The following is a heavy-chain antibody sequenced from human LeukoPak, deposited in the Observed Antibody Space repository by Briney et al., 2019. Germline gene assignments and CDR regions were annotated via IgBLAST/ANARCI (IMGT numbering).Heavy chain of an antibody. CDR1: GFSFSSFA. V-gene: IGHV3-21*01. D-gene: IGHD3-10*01. J-gene: IGHJ4*02. CDR2: MSSGGTYI. CDR3: ARDRPTGSSRLFVVQ. Sequence: GGSLRLSCTASGFSFSSFAMTWVRRAPGEGLEWLASMSSGGTYIYYADSGRGRFTISRDNTENSLYLAMNNLRVEDTAIYYCARDRPTGSSRLFVVQWGQGTPVIVSS.